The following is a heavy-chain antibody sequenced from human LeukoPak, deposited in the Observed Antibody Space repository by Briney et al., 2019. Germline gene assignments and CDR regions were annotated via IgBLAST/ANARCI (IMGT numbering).Heavy chain of an antibody. V-gene: IGHV3-48*03. Sequence: GGSLRLSCAASGFTFSSHEMNWVRQAPGKGLEWISYISISGTTIYYADSVKGRFTISRDNAKNSVYLQMNSLSVEDTAVYYCAREIWGQGTMVTVSS. CDR3: AREI. J-gene: IGHJ3*02. CDR2: ISISGTTI. CDR1: GFTFSSHE.